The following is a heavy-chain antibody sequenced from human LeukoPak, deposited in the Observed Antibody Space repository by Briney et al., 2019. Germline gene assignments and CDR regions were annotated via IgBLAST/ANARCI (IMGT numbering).Heavy chain of an antibody. CDR3: ARQGVGGPAEPYYYYGMDV. D-gene: IGHD2-15*01. V-gene: IGHV5-10-1*01. CDR2: IDPSDSYT. Sequence: GESLKISCKGSGYSFTSYWISWVRQMPGKGLEWIGRIDPSDSYTNYSPSFQGHVTISAGKSISTAYLQWSSLKASDTAMYYCARQGVGGPAEPYYYYGMDVWGQGTTVTVSS. CDR1: GYSFTSYW. J-gene: IGHJ6*02.